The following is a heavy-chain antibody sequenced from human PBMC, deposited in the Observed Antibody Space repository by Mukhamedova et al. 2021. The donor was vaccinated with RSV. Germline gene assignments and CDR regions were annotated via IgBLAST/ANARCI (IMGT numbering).Heavy chain of an antibody. CDR3: ARGGGIAARPGSQAY. CDR2: INHSGST. D-gene: IGHD6-6*01. V-gene: IGHV4-34*01. J-gene: IGHJ4*02. Sequence: EINHSGSTNYNPSLKSRVTISVDTSKNQFSLKLSSVTAADTAVYYCARGGGIAARPGSQAYWGQGTLVTVSS.